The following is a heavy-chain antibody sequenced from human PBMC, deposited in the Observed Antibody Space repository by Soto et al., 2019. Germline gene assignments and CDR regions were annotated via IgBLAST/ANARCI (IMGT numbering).Heavy chain of an antibody. J-gene: IGHJ6*02. CDR3: ARLNWNYEYYYYGMDV. CDR1: GGSISSGGYY. CDR2: IYYSGST. D-gene: IGHD1-7*01. Sequence: SETLSLTCTVSGGSISSGGYYWSWIRQHPGKGLEWIGYIYYSGSTYYNPSLKSRVTISVDTSKNQFSLKLSSVTAADTAVYYCARLNWNYEYYYYGMDVWGQGTTVTVSS. V-gene: IGHV4-31*03.